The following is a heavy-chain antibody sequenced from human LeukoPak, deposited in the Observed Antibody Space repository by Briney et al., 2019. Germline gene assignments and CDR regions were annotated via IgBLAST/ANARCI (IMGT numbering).Heavy chain of an antibody. CDR1: GDSVSSNSAA. J-gene: IGHJ6*03. Sequence: SQTLSLTCAISGDSVSSNSAAGNWIRQSPSRGLEWLGRTYYRSKWYNDYAVSVKIRITINPDTSKNQFSLQLNSVTPEATAVYYCPRARTTAVAGFRGMDVWGNGTKVTVSS. CDR2: TYYRSKWYN. V-gene: IGHV6-1*01. CDR3: PRARTTAVAGFRGMDV. D-gene: IGHD6-19*01.